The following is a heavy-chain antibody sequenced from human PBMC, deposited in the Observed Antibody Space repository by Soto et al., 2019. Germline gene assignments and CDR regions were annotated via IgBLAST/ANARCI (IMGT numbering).Heavy chain of an antibody. D-gene: IGHD2-2*01. CDR1: GGTFSSYA. V-gene: IGHV1-69*01. Sequence: QVQLVQSGAEVKKPGSSVKVSCKASGGTFSSYAISWVRQAPGQGLEWMGGIIPIFGTANYAQKFQGRVTITADESTSTAYMELSSLRSEDTAVYYCARERGCSSTSCDSYYYCMYVGGQGTTVTVSS. CDR2: IIPIFGTA. J-gene: IGHJ6*02. CDR3: ARERGCSSTSCDSYYYCMYV.